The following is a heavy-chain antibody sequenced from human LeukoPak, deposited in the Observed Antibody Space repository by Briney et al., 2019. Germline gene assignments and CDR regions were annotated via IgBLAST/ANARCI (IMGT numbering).Heavy chain of an antibody. J-gene: IGHJ3*02. D-gene: IGHD5-12*01. Sequence: SSQTLSLTCTVSGGSISSGSYYWSWIRQPAGKGLEWIGRIYTSGSTNYNPSLKSRVTISVDTSKHQFSLKLSSVTAADTAVYYCAREMVATSLGAFDIWGQGTMVTVSS. CDR3: AREMVATSLGAFDI. CDR2: IYTSGST. CDR1: GGSISSGSYY. V-gene: IGHV4-61*02.